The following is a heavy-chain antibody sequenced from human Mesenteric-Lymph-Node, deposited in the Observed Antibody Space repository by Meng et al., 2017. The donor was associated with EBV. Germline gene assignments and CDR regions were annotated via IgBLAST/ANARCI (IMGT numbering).Heavy chain of an antibody. D-gene: IGHD1-1*01. J-gene: IGHJ4*02. V-gene: IGHV4-61*01. Sequence: QVQLQESGPGLVKPSETLSLTCTVSGGSVTSGSYYWNWIRQPPGKRLEWIGYIHYSGSTNYNPSLKSQITISVDTSKNQLSLRVSHVTAADTAVYYCARGRRGVQYFDFWGQGALVTVS. CDR1: GGSVTSGSYY. CDR2: IHYSGST. CDR3: ARGRRGVQYFDF.